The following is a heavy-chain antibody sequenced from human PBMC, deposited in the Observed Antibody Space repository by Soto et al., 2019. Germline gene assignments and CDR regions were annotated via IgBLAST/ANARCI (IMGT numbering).Heavy chain of an antibody. J-gene: IGHJ4*02. D-gene: IGHD3-10*01. CDR1: GFTFSSYA. V-gene: IGHV3-23*01. CDR3: AKGGQSYDY. Sequence: PGESLKISCAASGFTFSSYAMSWVRQAPGKGLEWVSAISGSGGSTYYADSVKGRFTISRDNSKNTLYLQMNSLRAEDTAVYYCAKGGQSYDYWGQGTLVTVSS. CDR2: ISGSGGST.